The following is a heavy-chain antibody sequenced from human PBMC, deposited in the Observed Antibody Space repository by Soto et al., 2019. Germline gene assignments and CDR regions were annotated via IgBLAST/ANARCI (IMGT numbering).Heavy chain of an antibody. D-gene: IGHD5-18*01. J-gene: IGHJ4*02. CDR2: IRNKANSYTT. V-gene: IGHV3-72*01. Sequence: EVQLVESGGGLVQPGGSLRLSCAASGFTFSDHYMDWVRQAPGKGLEWVGRIRNKANSYTTDHAASVKGRFTISREDSRNSLYIQMNTLKTEGTAGYYSVAYSDGRIDYWGQGTLVTVSS. CDR1: GFTFSDHY. CDR3: VAYSDGRIDY.